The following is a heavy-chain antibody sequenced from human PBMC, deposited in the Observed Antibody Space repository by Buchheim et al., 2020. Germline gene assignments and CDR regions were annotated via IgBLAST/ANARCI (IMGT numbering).Heavy chain of an antibody. CDR2: ISGSSSPI. Sequence: EVQLVESGGGLVQPGGSLRLSCAASGFTFNRYSMNWVRQAPGKGLEWVSYISGSSSPIYYADSVKGRFTISRDNAKNSLSLQMNSLRVEDMAVYYCAREIRIAAAGTGTFDYWGQGTL. D-gene: IGHD6-13*01. CDR3: AREIRIAAAGTGTFDY. CDR1: GFTFNRYS. J-gene: IGHJ4*02. V-gene: IGHV3-48*01.